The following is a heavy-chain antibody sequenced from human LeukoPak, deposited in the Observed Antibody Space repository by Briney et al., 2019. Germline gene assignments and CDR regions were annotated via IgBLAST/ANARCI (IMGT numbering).Heavy chain of an antibody. J-gene: IGHJ4*02. CDR3: ATDRYCSSTSCPWVYFDF. CDR1: GFTFSSYA. D-gene: IGHD2-2*01. CDR2: ISSNGGST. V-gene: IGHV3-64*01. Sequence: GGSLRLSCAASGFTFSSYAMHWVRQAPGKGLEFVSVISSNGGSTYYANSVKGRFTISRDNSKNTLYLQTGSLRAEDMAVYYCATDRYCSSTSCPWVYFDFWGQGTLVTVSS.